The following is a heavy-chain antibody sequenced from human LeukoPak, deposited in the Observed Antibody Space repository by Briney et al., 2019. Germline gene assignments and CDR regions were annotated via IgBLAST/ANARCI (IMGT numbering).Heavy chain of an antibody. V-gene: IGHV1-18*01. CDR1: GYTFTSYG. CDR2: ISAYNGNT. J-gene: IGHJ4*02. D-gene: IGHD4-23*01. Sequence: ASVKVSCTASGYTFTSYGISWVRQAPGQGLEWMGWISAYNGNTNYAQKLQGRVTMTTDTSTSTAYMELRSLRSDDTAVYYCARDLPGVASSAYGGPSKDYWGQGTLVTVSS. CDR3: ARDLPGVASSAYGGPSKDY.